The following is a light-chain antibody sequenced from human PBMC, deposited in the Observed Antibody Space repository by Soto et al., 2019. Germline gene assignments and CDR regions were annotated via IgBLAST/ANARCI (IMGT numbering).Light chain of an antibody. CDR1: QSVGSNY. J-gene: IGKJ1*01. CDR2: GAS. CDR3: QQYGSSIQT. Sequence: EIVLTQFPGTLSLSPGERATLSCRASQSVGSNYLAWYQQRPGQPPNLLIFGASHRAPDIPDRFSGSGSGTDFTLTISRLETEDFAVYYCQQYGSSIQTFGQGTKVEV. V-gene: IGKV3-20*01.